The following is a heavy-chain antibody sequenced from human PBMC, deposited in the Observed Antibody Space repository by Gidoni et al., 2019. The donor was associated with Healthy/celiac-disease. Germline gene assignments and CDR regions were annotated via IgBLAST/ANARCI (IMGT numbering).Heavy chain of an antibody. J-gene: IGHJ6*02. Sequence: VQLVQSGAEVKRPGSSVKVSCKASDGTGSSCTSSGGGRSLGQGLEWMGRILPILGIANYAQKFQGRVTITADKSTSTAYMELSSLRSEDTAVYYCAEGLAGYSSSWYGGNLRYYYYYYGMDVWGQGTTVTVSS. CDR3: AEGLAGYSSSWYGGNLRYYYYYYGMDV. CDR1: DGTGSSCT. V-gene: IGHV1-69*02. D-gene: IGHD6-13*01. CDR2: ILPILGIA.